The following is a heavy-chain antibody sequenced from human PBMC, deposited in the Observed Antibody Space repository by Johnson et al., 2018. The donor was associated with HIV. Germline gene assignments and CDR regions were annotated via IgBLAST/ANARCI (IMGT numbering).Heavy chain of an antibody. CDR1: GFTFSSYA. Sequence: QVQLVESGGGVVQPGRSLRLSCAASGFTFSSYAMHWVRQAPGKGLEWVAVISYDGSNKYYADSVRGRFTISRDNSKNTLYLQMKSLRAEDTAVYYCARACRDGYTCDVYDIWGQGTMVTVSS. J-gene: IGHJ3*02. CDR2: ISYDGSNK. V-gene: IGHV3-30*14. D-gene: IGHD5-24*01. CDR3: ARACRDGYTCDVYDI.